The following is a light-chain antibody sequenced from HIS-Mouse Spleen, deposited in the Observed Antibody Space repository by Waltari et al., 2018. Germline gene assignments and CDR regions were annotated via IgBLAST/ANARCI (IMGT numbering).Light chain of an antibody. CDR2: LNSAGSH. Sequence: QLVLTQSPSASASLGASVKLTCTLSIGHSSYATAWHQQQPEKGPRYLMKLNSAGSHSKGDGIPDRFSGSSSGAERYLTISSLQSEDEADYYCQTWGTGIQVFGGGTKLTVL. CDR1: IGHSSYA. CDR3: QTWGTGIQV. V-gene: IGLV4-69*01. J-gene: IGLJ3*02.